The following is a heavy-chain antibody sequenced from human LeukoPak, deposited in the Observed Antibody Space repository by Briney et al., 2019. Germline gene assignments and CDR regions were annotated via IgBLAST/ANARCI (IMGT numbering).Heavy chain of an antibody. CDR2: INSDGTT. D-gene: IGHD6-19*01. CDR1: GFSFSTSW. Sequence: GGSLRLSCAASGFSFSTSWMHWVRQAPGKGLIWVSCINSDGTTSYADSVKGRFTISRDNAKNSLNLQMNSPRAEDTAVYYCARLTVAGAHYYYFSMDVWGKGTTVTVSS. CDR3: ARLTVAGAHYYYFSMDV. J-gene: IGHJ6*03. V-gene: IGHV3-74*01.